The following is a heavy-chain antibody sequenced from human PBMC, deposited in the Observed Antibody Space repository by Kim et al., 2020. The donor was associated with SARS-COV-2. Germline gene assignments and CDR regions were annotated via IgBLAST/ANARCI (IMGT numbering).Heavy chain of an antibody. CDR2: GIT. CDR3: TTTTREPVD. V-gene: IGHV4-4*07. D-gene: IGHD1-26*01. J-gene: IGHJ4*02. Sequence: GITNYNPSHGSRVTMSVDTSKNQFSLKLSSVTAADTGVYYCTTTTREPVDWGQGTLVTVSS.